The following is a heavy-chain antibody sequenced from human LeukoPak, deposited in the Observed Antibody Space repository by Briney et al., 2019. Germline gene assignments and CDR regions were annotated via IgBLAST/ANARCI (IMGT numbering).Heavy chain of an antibody. V-gene: IGHV3-15*01. CDR1: GFSFSNTW. D-gene: IGHD2-15*01. CDR2: IKSKTDGGTT. Sequence: PGGSLRLSCAASGFSFSNTWMSWVRQAPGKGLEWVGRIKSKTDGGTTDYAAPVKGRFTISRDDSKNTLYLQMNSLKTEDTAVYYCTTITLVVVGFDYWGQGTLVTVSS. J-gene: IGHJ4*02. CDR3: TTITLVVVGFDY.